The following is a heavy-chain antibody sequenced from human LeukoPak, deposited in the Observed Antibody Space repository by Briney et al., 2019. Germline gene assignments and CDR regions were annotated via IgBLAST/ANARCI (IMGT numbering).Heavy chain of an antibody. CDR2: IYPEDSDT. D-gene: IGHD3-22*01. V-gene: IGHV5-51*01. CDR3: ARPNITSYYDSRGYDAFDV. J-gene: IGHJ3*01. Sequence: GESLKISCKVSGYSFSNYWIGWLRQLPGKGLEWMGIIYPEDSDTRYSPSFQGQVSLSADKSTSTAYLQWGSLKASDSAIYYCARPNITSYYDSRGYDAFDVWGQGTMVTVSS. CDR1: GYSFSNYW.